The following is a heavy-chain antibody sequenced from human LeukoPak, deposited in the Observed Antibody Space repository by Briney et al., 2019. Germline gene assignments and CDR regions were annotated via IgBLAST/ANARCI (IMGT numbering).Heavy chain of an antibody. CDR3: ARDHGVITMMNGGDY. V-gene: IGHV3-21*01. D-gene: IGHD3-22*01. CDR2: ISSSSSSI. CDR1: GFTFSSYS. Sequence: PGGSLRLSCAASGFTFSSYSINWVRQAPGKGLEWVSSISSSSSSIYYADSVKGRFTISRDNAKNSLYLQMNSLRAEDTAVYYRARDHGVITMMNGGDYWGQGTLVTVSS. J-gene: IGHJ4*02.